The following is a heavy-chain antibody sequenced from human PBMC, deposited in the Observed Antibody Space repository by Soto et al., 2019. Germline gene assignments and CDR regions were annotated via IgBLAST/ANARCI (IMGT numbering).Heavy chain of an antibody. Sequence: QVQLVQSGAEVKKPGSSVKVSCKASGGTFSSYAISWVRQAPGQGLEWMGGIIPIFGTANYAQKCQGRVTITADQSTSTAHMERSSLRSEDTAVYYCAREPAMVGRYFDYWGQGTLVTVSS. CDR1: GGTFSSYA. D-gene: IGHD5-18*01. CDR2: IIPIFGTA. J-gene: IGHJ4*02. CDR3: AREPAMVGRYFDY. V-gene: IGHV1-69*12.